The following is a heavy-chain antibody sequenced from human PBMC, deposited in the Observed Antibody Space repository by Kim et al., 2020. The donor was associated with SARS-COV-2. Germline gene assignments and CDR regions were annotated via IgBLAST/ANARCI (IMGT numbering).Heavy chain of an antibody. D-gene: IGHD1-26*01. V-gene: IGHV3-23*01. CDR1: GFTFSSYA. CDR2: ISGSGGST. CDR3: AKDRQVAVGATRNWFDP. J-gene: IGHJ5*02. Sequence: GGSLRLSYAASGFTFSSYAMSWVRQAPGKGLEWVSAISGSGGSTYYADSVKGRFTISRDNSKNTLYLQMNSLRAEDTAVYYCAKDRQVAVGATRNWFDPWGQGTLVTVSS.